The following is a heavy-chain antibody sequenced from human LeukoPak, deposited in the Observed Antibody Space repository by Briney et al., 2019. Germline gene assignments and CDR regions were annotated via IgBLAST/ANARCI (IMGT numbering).Heavy chain of an antibody. D-gene: IGHD2-21*01. CDR1: GGSFSGYY. J-gene: IGHJ4*02. CDR3: ARDLFGDSGV. Sequence: PSETLSLTCAVYGGSFSGYYWSWIRQPPGKGLEWIGEINHSGSTNYNPSLKSRVTISVDTSKNQFSLKLSSVTAADTAVYYCARDLFGDSGVWGQGTLVTVSS. CDR2: INHSGST. V-gene: IGHV4-34*01.